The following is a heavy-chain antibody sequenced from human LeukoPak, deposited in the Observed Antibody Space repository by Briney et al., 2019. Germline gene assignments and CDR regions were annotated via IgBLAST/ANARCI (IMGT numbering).Heavy chain of an antibody. Sequence: GGSLRLSCAASGFTFSSYGMHWVRQAPGKGLVWVSRINTDGSSAYYADSVKGRFTTSRDNAKNSLYLQMNSLRAEDTAVYYCARGEDYGTNSFDYWGQGTLVTVSS. CDR1: GFTFSSYG. D-gene: IGHD4-17*01. CDR3: ARGEDYGTNSFDY. V-gene: IGHV3-74*01. J-gene: IGHJ4*02. CDR2: INTDGSSA.